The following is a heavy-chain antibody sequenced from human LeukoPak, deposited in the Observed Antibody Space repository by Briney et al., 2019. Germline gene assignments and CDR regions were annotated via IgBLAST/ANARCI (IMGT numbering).Heavy chain of an antibody. CDR1: GFNFANHA. V-gene: IGHV3-53*01. Sequence: GGSLRLSCAASGFNFANHAMSWVRQTPGKGLECVSVIYNGGATYYADSVKGRFTISRDNSKNTLYLQMNSLRAEDTAVYFCAREYASGTFDWGQGTLVTVSS. CDR3: AREYASGTFD. J-gene: IGHJ4*02. D-gene: IGHD2-2*01. CDR2: IYNGGAT.